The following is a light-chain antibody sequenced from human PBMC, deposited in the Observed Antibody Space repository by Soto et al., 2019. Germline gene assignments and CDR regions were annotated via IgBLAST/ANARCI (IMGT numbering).Light chain of an antibody. J-gene: IGLJ2*01. CDR3: QAWDSSTRVV. CDR1: KLGDKY. V-gene: IGLV3-1*01. Sequence: SYELTQPPSVSVSPGQTASITCSGDKLGDKYACWYQQKQGQSPVLVIYQDSKRPSGIPERFSGSNSGNTATLTISGTQAMDEADYYCQAWDSSTRVVFGGGTK. CDR2: QDS.